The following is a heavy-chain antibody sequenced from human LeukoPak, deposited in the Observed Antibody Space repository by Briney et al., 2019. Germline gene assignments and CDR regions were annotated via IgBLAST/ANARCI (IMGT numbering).Heavy chain of an antibody. CDR2: VSYDGGSK. V-gene: IGHV3-30*18. Sequence: GGSLRLSCAASGFTFSSFGMHWVRQAPGKGLEWVAVVSYDGGSKHYQDSVNGRFTISRDNSKNTLYLQMNSLRAEDTAVYYCAKDFFPKTSVYYFDSWGQGTLVTVSS. D-gene: IGHD3-16*01. J-gene: IGHJ4*02. CDR3: AKDFFPKTSVYYFDS. CDR1: GFTFSSFG.